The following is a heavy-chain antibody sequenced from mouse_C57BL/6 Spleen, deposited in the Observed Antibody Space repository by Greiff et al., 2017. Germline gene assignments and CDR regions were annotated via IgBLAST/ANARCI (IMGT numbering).Heavy chain of an antibody. Sequence: EVHLVESGGGLVKPGGSLKLSCAASGFTFSSYAMSWVRQTPEKRLEWVATISDGGSYTYYPDNVKGRFTISRDNAKNNLYLQMSHLKSEDTAMYYCAREFGLLLPMDYWGQGTSVTVSS. J-gene: IGHJ4*01. CDR1: GFTFSSYA. D-gene: IGHD1-1*01. V-gene: IGHV5-4*01. CDR2: ISDGGSYT. CDR3: AREFGLLLPMDY.